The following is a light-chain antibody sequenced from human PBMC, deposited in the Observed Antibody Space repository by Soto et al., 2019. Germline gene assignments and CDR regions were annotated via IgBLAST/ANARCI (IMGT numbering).Light chain of an antibody. CDR1: SSNIGAGYD. CDR3: QSYDSSLSGSVV. V-gene: IGLV1-40*01. CDR2: GNS. J-gene: IGLJ2*01. Sequence: QSVLTQPPSVSGAPGQRVTISCTGSSSNIGAGYDVHWYQQLPGTAPKLLIYGNSNRPSGVPDRFSGSKSGTSAPLAITGLGGEDEADYSCQSYDSSLSGSVVFGGGTKLTVL.